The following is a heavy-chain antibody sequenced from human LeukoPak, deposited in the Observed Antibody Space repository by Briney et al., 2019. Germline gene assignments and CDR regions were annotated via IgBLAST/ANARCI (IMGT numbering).Heavy chain of an antibody. CDR2: INHSGST. D-gene: IGHD2-15*01. V-gene: IGHV4-39*07. Sequence: SETLSLTCTISGASISSSTYYWGWIRQPPGKGLEWIGEINHSGSTNYNPSLKSRVIISVDTSKNQFSLKLTSVTAADTAVYYCAREDCSGGSCYTFDYWGQGTLVTVSS. CDR1: GASISSSTYY. CDR3: AREDCSGGSCYTFDY. J-gene: IGHJ4*02.